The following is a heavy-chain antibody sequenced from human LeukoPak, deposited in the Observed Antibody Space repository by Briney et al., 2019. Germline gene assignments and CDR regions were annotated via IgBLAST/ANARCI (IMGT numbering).Heavy chain of an antibody. CDR2: INHSGST. D-gene: IGHD5-18*01. CDR3: AREDTAMTIDY. J-gene: IGHJ4*02. Sequence: PSETLSLTCAVYGGSFSDYYWSWIRQPPGKGLEWIGEINHSGSTNYNPSLKSRVTISVDTSKNQFSLKLSSVTAADTAVYYCAREDTAMTIDYWGQGTLVTVSS. V-gene: IGHV4-34*01. CDR1: GGSFSDYY.